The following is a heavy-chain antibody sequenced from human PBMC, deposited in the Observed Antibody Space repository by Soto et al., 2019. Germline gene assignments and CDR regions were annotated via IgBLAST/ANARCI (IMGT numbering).Heavy chain of an antibody. J-gene: IGHJ4*02. V-gene: IGHV4-61*01. CDR2: VYHTGRT. CDR3: ARDVAYFDS. CDR1: GGSFKSGSYS. Sequence: SETLTLTCTVSGGSFKSGSYSWSWIRQPPGKGLEWIGYVYHTGRTSYNPSLKSRVSISMDTSKNQFSLNLDSVTAADTAVYFCARDVAYFDSWGPGTLVTVSS.